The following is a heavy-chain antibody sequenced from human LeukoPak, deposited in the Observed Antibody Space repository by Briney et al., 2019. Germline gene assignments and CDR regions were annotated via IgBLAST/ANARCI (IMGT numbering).Heavy chain of an antibody. J-gene: IGHJ4*02. D-gene: IGHD3-3*01. V-gene: IGHV4-39*07. Sequence: SQTLSLTCTVSGGSISSGNYYWSWIRQPPGKGLEWIGEINHIGSTNYNPSLKSRVTISIDTFKNQFSLKLSSVTAADTAVYYCASTYNGFWSGYSDGSYLTYWGQGTLVTVSS. CDR2: INHIGST. CDR3: ASTYNGFWSGYSDGSYLTY. CDR1: GGSISSGNYY.